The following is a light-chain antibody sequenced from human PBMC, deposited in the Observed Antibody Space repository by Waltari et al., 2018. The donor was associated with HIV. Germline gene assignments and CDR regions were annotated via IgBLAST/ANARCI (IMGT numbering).Light chain of an antibody. CDR2: DVS. CDR1: SSDVGGDNY. V-gene: IGLV2-11*01. CDR3: AVWDESLDGWL. J-gene: IGLJ3*02. Sequence: QSALTPPRPVSGSPGRSVPPSCTGPSSDVGGDNYGAWSQQQPAKAPQLMIYDVSKRPSGVPDRISGSKSGTSASLLISGLRSDDEADYYCAVWDESLDGWLFGGGTKLTVL.